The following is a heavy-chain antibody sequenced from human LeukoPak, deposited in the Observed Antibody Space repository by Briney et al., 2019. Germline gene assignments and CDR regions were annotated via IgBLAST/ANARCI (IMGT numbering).Heavy chain of an antibody. J-gene: IGHJ4*02. Sequence: ASVKVSCKASGYTFASYGISWVRQAPGQGLEWVGWISGYNGNTNYAQKLQGRVTMTTDTSTTTAYMELRSLRSDDTAVYYCARVPRNSGYDLIDYWGQGTLVTVSS. CDR3: ARVPRNSGYDLIDY. D-gene: IGHD5-12*01. V-gene: IGHV1-18*01. CDR2: ISGYNGNT. CDR1: GYTFASYG.